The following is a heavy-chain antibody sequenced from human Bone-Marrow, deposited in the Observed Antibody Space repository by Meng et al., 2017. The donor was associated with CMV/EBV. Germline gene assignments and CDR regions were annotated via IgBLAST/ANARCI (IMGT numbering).Heavy chain of an antibody. Sequence: GESLKISCAASGFTFSSYGMHWVRQAPGKGLEWVACIRYDGSNKYYADSVKGRFTISRDTAKNTVLLQMNSLRAEDTAVYYCARGGDFNCMDVWGQGTTVTVSS. CDR1: GFTFSSYG. D-gene: IGHD3-16*01. CDR2: IRYDGSNK. V-gene: IGHV3-30*02. J-gene: IGHJ6*02. CDR3: ARGGDFNCMDV.